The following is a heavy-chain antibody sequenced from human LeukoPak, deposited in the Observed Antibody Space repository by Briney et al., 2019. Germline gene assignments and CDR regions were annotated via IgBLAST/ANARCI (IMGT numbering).Heavy chain of an antibody. D-gene: IGHD6-6*01. Sequence: PSETLSLTCAVSGYSISSGYYWGWIRQPPGNGLEWIGSIYHSGSTYYNPSLKSRVTISVDTSKNQFSLKLSSVTAADTAVYYCARHGSSIAARRTFDYWGQGTLVTVSS. CDR3: ARHGSSIAARRTFDY. J-gene: IGHJ4*02. V-gene: IGHV4-38-2*01. CDR1: GYSISSGYY. CDR2: IYHSGST.